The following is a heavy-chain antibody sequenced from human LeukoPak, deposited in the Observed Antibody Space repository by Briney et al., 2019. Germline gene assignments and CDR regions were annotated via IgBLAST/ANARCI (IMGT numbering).Heavy chain of an antibody. V-gene: IGHV3-48*03. J-gene: IGHJ5*02. CDR2: ISSSGSTI. CDR1: GFTFSSYE. Sequence: QPGGSLRLSCAASGFTFSSYEMNWVRQAPGKGLEWVSCISSSGSTIYYADSVKGRFTISRDNAKNSLYLQMNSLRAEDTAVYYCARDLNWFDPWGQGTLVTVSS. CDR3: ARDLNWFDP.